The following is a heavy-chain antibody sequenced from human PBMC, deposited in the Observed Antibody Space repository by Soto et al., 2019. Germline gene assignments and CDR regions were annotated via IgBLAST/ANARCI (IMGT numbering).Heavy chain of an antibody. CDR3: ARQDQNYYYYYGMDV. V-gene: IGHV3-7*05. CDR2: IKQDGSEK. J-gene: IGHJ6*02. CDR1: GFTFSSYW. Sequence: GGSLRLSCAASGFTFSSYWMSWVRQAPGKGLEWVANIKQDGSEKYYVDSVKGRFTISRDNAKNSLYLQMNSLRAEDTAVYYCARQDQNYYYYYGMDVWGQGTTVTVSS.